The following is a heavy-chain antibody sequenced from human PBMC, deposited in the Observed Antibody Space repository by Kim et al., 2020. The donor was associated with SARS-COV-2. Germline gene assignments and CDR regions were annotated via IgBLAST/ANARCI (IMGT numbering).Heavy chain of an antibody. J-gene: IGHJ3*02. CDR3: ARAGHFVVVTVRDAFDI. D-gene: IGHD2-21*02. Sequence: ASVKVSCKASGYTFTSYYMHWVRQAPGQGLEWMGIINPSGGSTSYAQKFQGRVTMTRDTSTSTVYMELSSLRSEDTAVYYCARAGHFVVVTVRDAFDIWGQGKMVTVSS. V-gene: IGHV1-46*01. CDR1: GYTFTSYY. CDR2: INPSGGST.